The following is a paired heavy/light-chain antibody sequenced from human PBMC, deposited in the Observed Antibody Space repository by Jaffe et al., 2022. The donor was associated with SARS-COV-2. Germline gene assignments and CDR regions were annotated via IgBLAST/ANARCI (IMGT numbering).Light chain of an antibody. J-gene: IGLJ1*01. CDR1: SGSVSTTYH. CDR2: STN. CDR3: VLYMGSGHYV. V-gene: IGLV8-61*01. Sequence: QTVVTQEPSFSVSPGGTVTLTCGLSSGSVSTTYHPSWYQQTPGQAPRTLMHSTNTRSSGVPDRFSGSILGDKAALTITGAQADDEADYYCVLYMGSGHYVFGSGTKVTVL.
Heavy chain of an antibody. Sequence: QVQLQESGPGLVKPSQTLSLTCTVSGGSISSGSYYWSWIRQPAGKGLEWIGRIYNSGNTNYNPSLKSRVTISADTSKNQFSLNLSSVTAADTAVYYCAREGGGDFWSAYYTYYYYGMDVWGQGTTVTVSS. CDR3: AREGGGDFWSAYYTYYYYGMDV. CDR2: IYNSGNT. J-gene: IGHJ6*02. CDR1: GGSISSGSYY. V-gene: IGHV4-61*02. D-gene: IGHD3-3*01.